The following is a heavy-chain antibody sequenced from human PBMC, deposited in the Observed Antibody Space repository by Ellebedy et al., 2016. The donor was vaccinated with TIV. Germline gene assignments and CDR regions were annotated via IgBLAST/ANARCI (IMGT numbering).Heavy chain of an antibody. J-gene: IGHJ4*02. Sequence: MPSETLSLTCTIPGASLSSSYWSWIRQSAGRGLEWIGRIYTSGNTNYNPSLRSRVAMSLDTSKNHFSLTLTSVTAADTAIYYCARGGSFANFWGQGTLVTVSS. V-gene: IGHV4-4*07. CDR2: IYTSGNT. CDR3: ARGGSFANF. D-gene: IGHD1-26*01. CDR1: GASLSSSY.